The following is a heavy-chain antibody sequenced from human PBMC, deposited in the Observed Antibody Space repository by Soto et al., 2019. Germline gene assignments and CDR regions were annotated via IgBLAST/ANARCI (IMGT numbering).Heavy chain of an antibody. CDR2: ISGSGGST. CDR3: AKSYSSNWYDYFDY. J-gene: IGHJ4*02. V-gene: IGHV3-23*01. CDR1: GFTFSTYA. D-gene: IGHD6-13*01. Sequence: EVQLLESGGGLVQPGGSLRLSCAAPGFTFSTYAMSWVRQAPGKGLEWVSAISGSGGSTYYADSVKGRFTISRDNSKNTLYLQMNSLRAEDTALYYCAKSYSSNWYDYFDYWGQGTLVTVSS.